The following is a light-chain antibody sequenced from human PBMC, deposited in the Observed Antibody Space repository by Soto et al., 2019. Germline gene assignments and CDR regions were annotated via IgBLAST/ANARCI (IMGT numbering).Light chain of an antibody. CDR1: QSVGSY. CDR2: GAS. CDR3: QHRSNG. Sequence: ETVLTQSPDTLSLSPGERVTLSCRASQSVGSYLVWYQQKPGQAPRLRIYGASNRATGIPARFSGSGSGTDFTLTISSLEPEDFAVYYCQHRSNGFGQGTKLEIK. J-gene: IGKJ2*01. V-gene: IGKV3-11*01.